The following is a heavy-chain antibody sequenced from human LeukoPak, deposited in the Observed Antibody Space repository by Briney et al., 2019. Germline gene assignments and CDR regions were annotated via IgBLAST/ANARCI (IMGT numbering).Heavy chain of an antibody. CDR3: ARAMGIAAAGITFDY. D-gene: IGHD6-13*01. CDR1: GFTFSSYA. J-gene: IGHJ4*02. V-gene: IGHV3-30*04. Sequence: GGSLRLSCAASGFTFSSYAMHWVRQAPGKGLEWVAVISYDGSNKYYADSVKGRFTISRDSSKNTLYLQMNSLRAEDTAVYYCARAMGIAAAGITFDYWGQGTLVTVSS. CDR2: ISYDGSNK.